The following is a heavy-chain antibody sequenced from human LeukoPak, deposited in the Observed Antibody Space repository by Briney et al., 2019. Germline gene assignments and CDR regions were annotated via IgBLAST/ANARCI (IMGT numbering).Heavy chain of an antibody. CDR2: IYTSGST. D-gene: IGHD1/OR15-1a*01. J-gene: IGHJ4*02. V-gene: IGHV4-61*02. CDR3: ARDEGNKGDAYFDY. Sequence: SETLSLTCTLSGGSISSGSYYWSWIRQPAGKGLEWIGRIYTSGSTNYNPSLKSRVTISVDTSKNQFSLKLSSVTAADTAVYYCARDEGNKGDAYFDYWGQRTLVSVSS. CDR1: GGSISSGSYY.